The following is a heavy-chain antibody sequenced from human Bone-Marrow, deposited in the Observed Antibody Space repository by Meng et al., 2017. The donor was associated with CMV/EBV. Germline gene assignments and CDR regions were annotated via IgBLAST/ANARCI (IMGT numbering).Heavy chain of an antibody. D-gene: IGHD2-2*01. Sequence: SETLSLTCTVSGYSISSGYYWGWIRQPPGKGLEWIGTIYRGGSTYYNPPLKSRVTISVDTSKNQFSLKLSSVTAADTAVYYCARAPVLYRYCSSTSCSKFDYWGQETRVTVSS. CDR2: IYRGGST. CDR1: GYSISSGYY. V-gene: IGHV4-38-2*02. J-gene: IGHJ4*02. CDR3: ARAPVLYRYCSSTSCSKFDY.